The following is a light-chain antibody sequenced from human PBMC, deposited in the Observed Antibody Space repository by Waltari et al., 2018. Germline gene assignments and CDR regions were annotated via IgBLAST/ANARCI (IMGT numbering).Light chain of an antibody. CDR3: QQTNIFPFT. CDR2: AAS. V-gene: IGKV1-12*01. J-gene: IGKJ2*01. CDR1: QDIGRW. Sequence: DMQMIQSPSSVSASLGDRVTITCRASQDIGRWLAWYQHKPGRAPNLLIFAASSLQNGVPSRFSGSGSGTYFTLTIISLQPEDFATYYCQQTNIFPFTFGQGTKLEIK.